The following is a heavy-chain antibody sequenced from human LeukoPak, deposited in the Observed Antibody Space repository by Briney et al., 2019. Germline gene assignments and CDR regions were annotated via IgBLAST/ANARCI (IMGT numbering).Heavy chain of an antibody. CDR1: GGSISIPNW. CDR3: ARVGHNWFAP. V-gene: IGHV4-4*02. Sequence: SETLSLTCAVSGGSISIPNWWTWVRQPPGKGLEWIGEIYHSGRTNSNPSLESRVIMPVDKSKNQFSLKLTSVPAADTAVYYCARVGHNWFAPWGQGTLVTVSS. CDR2: IYHSGRT. J-gene: IGHJ5*02. D-gene: IGHD1-26*01.